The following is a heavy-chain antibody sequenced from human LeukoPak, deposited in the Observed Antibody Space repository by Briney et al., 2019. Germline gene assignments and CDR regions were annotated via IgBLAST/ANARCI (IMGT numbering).Heavy chain of an antibody. D-gene: IGHD3-22*01. CDR1: GLTFSSYA. CDR3: AKDRDFYDSSGFSFDY. J-gene: IGHJ4*02. CDR2: ISGTGATT. V-gene: IGHV3-23*01. Sequence: GGSLRLSCAASGLTFSSYAMSWVRQAPGKGLEWVSAISGTGATTYYADSVKGRFTISRDTSKNTLHLQMNSLRAEDTAVYYCAKDRDFYDSSGFSFDYWGQGTPVTVSS.